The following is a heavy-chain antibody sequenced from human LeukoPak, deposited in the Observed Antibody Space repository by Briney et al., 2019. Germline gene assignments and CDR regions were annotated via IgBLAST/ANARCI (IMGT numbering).Heavy chain of an antibody. Sequence: SQTLSLTCTVSGGSISSGGYYWSWIRQHPGKGLEWIGYIYYSGSTYYNPSLKSRVTISVDTSKNQFSLKLSSVTAADTAVYYCARNHRTNWGPMYFDYWGQGTLVTVSS. CDR2: IYYSGST. J-gene: IGHJ4*02. D-gene: IGHD7-27*01. CDR1: GGSISSGGYY. CDR3: ARNHRTNWGPMYFDY. V-gene: IGHV4-31*03.